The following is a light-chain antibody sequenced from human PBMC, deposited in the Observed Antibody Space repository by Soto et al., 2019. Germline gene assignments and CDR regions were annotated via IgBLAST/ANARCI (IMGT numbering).Light chain of an antibody. CDR3: QQFDNLPFT. J-gene: IGKJ5*01. V-gene: IGKV1-33*01. CDR2: DSS. Sequence: DIQMTQSPSSLSASVGDRVTIICPASQDINNYLNWYQQKPGKATKLLLYDSSNLELGVPSRFSGIGYGTRFSFTISSLQPEDIATYYCQQFDNLPFTFGQGTRLEIK. CDR1: QDINNY.